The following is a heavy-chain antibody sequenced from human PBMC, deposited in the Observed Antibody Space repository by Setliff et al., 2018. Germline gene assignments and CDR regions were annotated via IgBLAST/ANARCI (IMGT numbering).Heavy chain of an antibody. CDR2: IIPVFRTA. D-gene: IGHD3-22*01. J-gene: IGHJ4*02. V-gene: IGHV1-69*13. Sequence: SVKVSCKASGGSFNNYPISWVRQAPGQGLEWMGRIIPVFRTAKYAQKFQGRVTITADESTRTAYMEMSSLGSEDTAIFYCARDTRDRYDSSGHYLSLDYWGQGTLVTVSS. CDR1: GGSFNNYP. CDR3: ARDTRDRYDSSGHYLSLDY.